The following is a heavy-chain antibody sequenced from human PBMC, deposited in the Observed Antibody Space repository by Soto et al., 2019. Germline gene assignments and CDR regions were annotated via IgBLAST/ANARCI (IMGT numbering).Heavy chain of an antibody. CDR3: ARDLFSSSWYSAHDAFDI. Sequence: GGSLRLSCAASGFTFSSYSMNWVRQAPGKGLEWVSSISSSSSYIYYADSVKGRFTISRDNAKNSLYLQMNSLRAEDTAVYYCARDLFSSSWYSAHDAFDIRGQRTTVTVSS. CDR1: GFTFSSYS. CDR2: ISSSSSYI. V-gene: IGHV3-21*01. J-gene: IGHJ3*02. D-gene: IGHD6-13*01.